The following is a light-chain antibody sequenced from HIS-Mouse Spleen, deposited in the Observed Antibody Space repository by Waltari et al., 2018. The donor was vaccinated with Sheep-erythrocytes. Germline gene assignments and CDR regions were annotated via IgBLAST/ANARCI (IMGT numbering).Light chain of an antibody. Sequence: QSALTQPASVSGSPGQSITISCTGTSSDVGSYNLVSWYQQHPGKATKPMIYEGSTRPSGVSNRFAGSKSGNTASLPIAGVQAEDVADYYCCSYAGSSTLVFGGGTKLTVL. CDR3: CSYAGSSTLV. V-gene: IGLV2-23*01. CDR1: SSDVGSYNL. J-gene: IGLJ2*01. CDR2: EGS.